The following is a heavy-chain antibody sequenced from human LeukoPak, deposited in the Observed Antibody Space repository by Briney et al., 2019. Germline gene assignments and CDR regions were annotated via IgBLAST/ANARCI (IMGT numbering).Heavy chain of an antibody. CDR2: IKQDGSEK. Sequence: PGGSLRLSCAASGFTFSSYWMSWVRQAPGKGLEWVANIKQDGSEKYYVDSVKGRFTISRDNAKNSLYLQTNSLRAEDTAVYYCARDPGLDYGDNYYYYGMDVWGQGTTVTVSS. V-gene: IGHV3-7*01. CDR1: GFTFSSYW. CDR3: ARDPGLDYGDNYYYYGMDV. J-gene: IGHJ6*02. D-gene: IGHD4-17*01.